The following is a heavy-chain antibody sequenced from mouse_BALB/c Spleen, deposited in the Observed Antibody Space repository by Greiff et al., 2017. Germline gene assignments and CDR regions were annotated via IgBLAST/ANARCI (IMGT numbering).Heavy chain of an antibody. Sequence: EVNVVESGGGLVQPGGSLKLSCAASGFTFSSYTMSWVRQTPEKRLEWVAYISNGGGSTYYPDTVTGRFTISSDNAKNTLYLQMSSLKSEDTAMYYCARHEGSWFAYWGQGTLVTVSA. V-gene: IGHV5-12-2*01. CDR2: ISNGGGST. CDR3: ARHEGSWFAY. J-gene: IGHJ3*01. CDR1: GFTFSSYT.